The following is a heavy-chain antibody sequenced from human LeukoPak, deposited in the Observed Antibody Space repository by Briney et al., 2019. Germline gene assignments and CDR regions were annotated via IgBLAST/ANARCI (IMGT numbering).Heavy chain of an antibody. Sequence: SVKVSCKASGYTFTSYGISWVRQAPGQGLEWMGRIIPILGIANYAQKFQGRVTITADKSTSTAYMELSSLRSEDTAVYYCARSSDIYDILTGWAAFDIWGQGTMVTVSS. D-gene: IGHD3-9*01. CDR2: IIPILGIA. J-gene: IGHJ3*02. CDR3: ARSSDIYDILTGWAAFDI. V-gene: IGHV1-69*04. CDR1: GYTFTSYG.